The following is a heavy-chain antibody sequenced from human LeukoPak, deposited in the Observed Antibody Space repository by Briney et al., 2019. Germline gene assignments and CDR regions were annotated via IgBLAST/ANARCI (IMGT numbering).Heavy chain of an antibody. V-gene: IGHV1-69*05. CDR3: ARGGGYYGSGSDI. J-gene: IGHJ3*02. CDR1: GGTFSSYA. D-gene: IGHD3-10*01. Sequence: SVKVSCKASGGTFSSYAISWVRQAPGQGLEWMGRIIPIFGTANYAQKFQGRVTITTDESTSTAYMELSSLRCEDTAVYYCARGGGYYGSGSDIWGQGTMVTVSS. CDR2: IIPIFGTA.